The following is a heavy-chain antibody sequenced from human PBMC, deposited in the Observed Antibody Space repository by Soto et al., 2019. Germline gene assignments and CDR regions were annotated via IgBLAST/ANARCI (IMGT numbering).Heavy chain of an antibody. CDR3: AKDSGDYEHFEDY. D-gene: IGHD4-17*01. V-gene: IGHV3-23*04. Sequence: EVQLVESGGGLIQPGGSLRLSCAASGFTVSSNYMSWVRQAPGKGLEWVSAISGSGGSTYYADSVKGRFTISRDNSKNTLYLQMNSLRAEDTAVYYCAKDSGDYEHFEDYWGQGTLVTVSS. CDR1: GFTVSSNY. J-gene: IGHJ4*02. CDR2: ISGSGGST.